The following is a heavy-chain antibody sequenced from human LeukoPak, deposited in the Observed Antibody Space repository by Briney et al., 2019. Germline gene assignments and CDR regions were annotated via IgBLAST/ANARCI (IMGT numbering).Heavy chain of an antibody. Sequence: GGSLRLSCAASGFTFSSYAMSWVRQAPGKGLEWGSAISGSGGSTYYADSVKGPFTISRDNSKNTLYLQMNSLRAEDTTVYYCAKPVAGTAPQPLDYWGQGTLVTVSS. CDR2: ISGSGGST. D-gene: IGHD1-7*01. J-gene: IGHJ4*02. CDR1: GFTFSSYA. CDR3: AKPVAGTAPQPLDY. V-gene: IGHV3-23*01.